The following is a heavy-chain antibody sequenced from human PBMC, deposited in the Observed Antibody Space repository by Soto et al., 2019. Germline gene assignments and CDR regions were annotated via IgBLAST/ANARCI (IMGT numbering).Heavy chain of an antibody. Sequence: ASVKVSCKASGYTFTGYYMHWLRPSPGQGLEGMGWINPNSGGTNYAQKFQGRVTMTRDTSISTAYMELSRLRSDDTAVYYCARDRRVYCSGGSCYSRGETNWFDPWGQGTLVTVSS. V-gene: IGHV1-2*02. D-gene: IGHD2-15*01. J-gene: IGHJ5*02. CDR3: ARDRRVYCSGGSCYSRGETNWFDP. CDR2: INPNSGGT. CDR1: GYTFTGYY.